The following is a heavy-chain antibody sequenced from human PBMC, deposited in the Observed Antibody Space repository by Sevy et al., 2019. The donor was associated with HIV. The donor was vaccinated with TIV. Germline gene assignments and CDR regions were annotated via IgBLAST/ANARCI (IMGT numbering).Heavy chain of an antibody. Sequence: GGSLRLSCAASGFTFSSYWMHWVRQAPGKGLVWVSRINSDGSSTSYADSVKGRFTISRDNAKNTLYLQMNSLRAEDTTVYYCARGIDSAAGTGIWGQGTLFTVSS. CDR2: INSDGSST. D-gene: IGHD6-13*01. J-gene: IGHJ4*02. CDR3: ARGIDSAAGTGI. CDR1: GFTFSSYW. V-gene: IGHV3-74*01.